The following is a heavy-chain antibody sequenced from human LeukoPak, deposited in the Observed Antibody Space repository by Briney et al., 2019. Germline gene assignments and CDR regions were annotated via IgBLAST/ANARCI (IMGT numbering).Heavy chain of an antibody. D-gene: IGHD3-16*01. CDR3: ARVHLGLKYFDY. Sequence: GASVKVSCKASGYTFTGYYMHWVRQAPGQGLEWMGWINLHSDNTNYAQKLQGRVTMTTEISTSTAYMELRSLRSDDTAVYYCARVHLGLKYFDYWGQGTLVTVSS. V-gene: IGHV1-18*01. J-gene: IGHJ4*02. CDR1: GYTFTGYY. CDR2: INLHSDNT.